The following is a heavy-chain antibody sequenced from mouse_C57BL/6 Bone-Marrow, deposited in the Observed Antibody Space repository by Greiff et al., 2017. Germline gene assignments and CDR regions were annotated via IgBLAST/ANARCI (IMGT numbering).Heavy chain of an antibody. Sequence: VQLQQPGAELVKPGASVKLSCTASGYTFTNYWMHWVQQRPGQGLEWIGMIHPKNGSTNYTEKFKSKATLTADKSSSTAYMQLSGLTSEDSEVYCGARLYRYHYYWELEVRGTGGAGSVS. CDR2: IHPKNGST. J-gene: IGHJ1*03. CDR1: GYTFTNYW. CDR3: ARLYRYHYYWELEV. V-gene: IGHV1-64*01. D-gene: IGHD2-14*01.